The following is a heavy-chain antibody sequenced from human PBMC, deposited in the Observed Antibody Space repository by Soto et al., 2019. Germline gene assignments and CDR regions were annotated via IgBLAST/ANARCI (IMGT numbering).Heavy chain of an antibody. V-gene: IGHV4-39*07. CDR3: ARDHGSGYYHYVEEDFDAFDI. CDR2: IYYSGST. Sequence: PSETLALTCTVSGGSISSSSYYWGWIRQPPGKGLEWIGSIYYSGSTNYNPSLKSRVTISVDTSKNQFSLKLSSVTAADTAVYYCARDHGSGYYHYVEEDFDAFDIWGQGTMVTVSS. J-gene: IGHJ3*02. D-gene: IGHD3-22*01. CDR1: GGSISSSSYY.